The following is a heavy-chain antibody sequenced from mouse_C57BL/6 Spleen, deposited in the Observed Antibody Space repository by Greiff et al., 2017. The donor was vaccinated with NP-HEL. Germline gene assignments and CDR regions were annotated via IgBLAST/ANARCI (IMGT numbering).Heavy chain of an antibody. CDR1: GYTFTDYE. V-gene: IGHV1-15*01. Sequence: QVQLQQSGAELERPGASVTLSCKASGYTFTDYEMHWVKQTPVHGLEWIGAIDPETGGTAYNQKFKGKAILTADKSSSTAYMELRSLTSEDSAVYYCTRWGYYGSSYPWYFDVWGTGTTVTVSS. J-gene: IGHJ1*03. CDR2: IDPETGGT. CDR3: TRWGYYGSSYPWYFDV. D-gene: IGHD1-1*01.